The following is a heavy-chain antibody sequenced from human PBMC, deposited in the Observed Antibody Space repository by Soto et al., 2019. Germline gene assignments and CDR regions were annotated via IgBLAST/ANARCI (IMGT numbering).Heavy chain of an antibody. Sequence: PGGFLRLSCAASGFTLSTYAMHWVRQAPGKGLEWVAVISYDGSNKYYVDSVKGRFTISRDNSKNTLSLQMNSLRAEDTAVYYCAKDPEFCTKGGCPTASYYFDVWGQGTLVTVSS. V-gene: IGHV3-30-3*02. CDR1: GFTLSTYA. CDR3: AKDPEFCTKGGCPTASYYFDV. J-gene: IGHJ4*02. CDR2: ISYDGSNK. D-gene: IGHD2-8*01.